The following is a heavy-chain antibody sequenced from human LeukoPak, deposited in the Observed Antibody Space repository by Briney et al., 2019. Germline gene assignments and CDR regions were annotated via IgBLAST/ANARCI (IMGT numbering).Heavy chain of an antibody. CDR2: INPNSGGT. CDR3: AREIAVTTTRGISQRKLDY. D-gene: IGHD6-19*01. Sequence: ASVTVSCKASGYTFTGYYMHWVRQAPGQGLEWMGWINPNSGGTNYAQKFQGRVTMTRDTSISTAYMELSRLRSDDTAVYYCAREIAVTTTRGISQRKLDYWGQGTLVTVSS. CDR1: GYTFTGYY. J-gene: IGHJ4*02. V-gene: IGHV1-2*02.